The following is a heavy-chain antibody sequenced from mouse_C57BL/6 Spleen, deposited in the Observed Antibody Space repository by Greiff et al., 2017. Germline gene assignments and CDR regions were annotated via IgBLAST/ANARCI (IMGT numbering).Heavy chain of an antibody. D-gene: IGHD4-1*01. V-gene: IGHV1-81*01. CDR3: AKRGLGPWFAY. CDR2: IYPRSGNT. CDR1: GYTFTSYG. Sequence: VKVVESGAELARPGASVKLSCKASGYTFTSYGISWVKQRTGQGLEWIGEIYPRSGNTYYNEKFKGKATLTADKSSSTAYMELRSLTSEDSAVYFCAKRGLGPWFAYWGQGTLVTVSA. J-gene: IGHJ3*01.